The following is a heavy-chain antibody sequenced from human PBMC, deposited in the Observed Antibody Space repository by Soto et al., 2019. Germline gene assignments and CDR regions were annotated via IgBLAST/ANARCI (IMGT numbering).Heavy chain of an antibody. CDR3: IQSRCGGDCLQSYACYYYYGMDV. D-gene: IGHD2-21*02. J-gene: IGHJ6*04. V-gene: IGHV2-5*02. CDR2: IYWDDDK. Sequence: SGPTLVNPTQAVTLTCTFSAFSLSTGGVGVGWIGRPPGKALEGLSLIYWDDDKRYSPAVGSRLTIAEGTSKNQGVLTMTHMAPVDTDTYYCIQSRCGGDCLQSYACYYYYGMDVWGKGTTVTVSS. CDR1: AFSLSTGGVG.